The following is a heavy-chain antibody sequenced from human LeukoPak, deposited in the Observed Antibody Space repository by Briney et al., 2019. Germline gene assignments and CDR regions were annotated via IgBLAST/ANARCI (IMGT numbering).Heavy chain of an antibody. J-gene: IGHJ1*01. V-gene: IGHV3-74*01. CDR3: ARGGDPVKYYAEYFQY. D-gene: IGHD2-21*02. CDR2: IRSDGTST. Sequence: GGSLRLSCAGSGFIFSQHWMHWVRQGPGKGLVRVSRIRSDGTSTSYADSVKGRFTISRDNAKNTLYLQMSSLRAEDTAVYYCARGGDPVKYYAEYFQYWGQGTLVTVSS. CDR1: GFIFSQHW.